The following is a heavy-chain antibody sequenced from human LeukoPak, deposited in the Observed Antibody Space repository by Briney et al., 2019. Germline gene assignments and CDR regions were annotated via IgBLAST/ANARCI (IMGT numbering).Heavy chain of an antibody. CDR3: ARATNWGFLVHMDV. CDR1: GFTFTDYY. CDR2: IGTRDSTK. D-gene: IGHD7-27*01. V-gene: IGHV3-11*01. J-gene: IGHJ6*03. Sequence: GGSLRLSCAASGFTFTDYYMSWIRQAPGKGLEWVSFIGTRDSTKYYADSVKGRFTVSRDNAENSLYLQMNSLTAEDTAVYYCARATNWGFLVHMDVWGKGNTVTVSS.